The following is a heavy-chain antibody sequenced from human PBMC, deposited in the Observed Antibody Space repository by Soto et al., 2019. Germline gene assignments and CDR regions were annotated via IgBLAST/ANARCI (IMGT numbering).Heavy chain of an antibody. V-gene: IGHV4-4*07. Sequence: QVQLQESGPGLVKPSETLSLTCTVSGGSISSYYWSWIRQPAGKGLEWIGRIYTSGSTNYNPSLKSRVTMSVDTSKNQFSLKLSSVTAADTAVYYCARDSTVVRGGTYSMDVWGQGTTVTVSS. CDR2: IYTSGST. CDR1: GGSISSYY. J-gene: IGHJ6*02. CDR3: ARDSTVVRGGTYSMDV. D-gene: IGHD3-10*01.